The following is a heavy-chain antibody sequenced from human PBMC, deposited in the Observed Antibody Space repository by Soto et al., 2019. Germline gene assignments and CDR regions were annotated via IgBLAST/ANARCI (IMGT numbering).Heavy chain of an antibody. J-gene: IGHJ5*02. V-gene: IGHV4-34*01. CDR2: INHSGST. CDR3: TRRYNWNDFYFDP. CDR1: GGSFSGYY. Sequence: SETLSLTCAVYGGSFSGYYWSWIRQPPGKGLEWIGEINHSGSTNYNPSLKSRVTISVDTSKNQFSLKLSSVTAADTAVYYCTRRYNWNDFYFDPWGQGSLVTVSS. D-gene: IGHD1-20*01.